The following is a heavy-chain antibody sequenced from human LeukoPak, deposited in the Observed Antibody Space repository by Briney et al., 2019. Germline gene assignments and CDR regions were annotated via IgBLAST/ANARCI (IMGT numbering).Heavy chain of an antibody. CDR1: GFTFSAYG. CDR2: VSGADGTT. V-gene: IGHV3-23*01. Sequence: SGGSLRLSCAASGFTFSAYGMSWVRQSPRKGLEWVSGVSGADGTTYYADSVKGRLTISRDNSKSTLYLQMNNLRAEDTAVYYCARGGRRFDPWGQGTLVTVSS. CDR3: ARGGRRFDP. J-gene: IGHJ5*02.